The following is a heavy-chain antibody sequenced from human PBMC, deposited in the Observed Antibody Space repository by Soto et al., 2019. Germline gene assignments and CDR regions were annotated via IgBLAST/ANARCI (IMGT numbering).Heavy chain of an antibody. CDR1: GGSISSNDW. J-gene: IGHJ1*01. Sequence: QVQLQESGPGLVKPSGTLSLTCAVSGGSISSNDWWSWVRQSPGKGLEWIGEIYHSGSTNYNPSLKSRVTISVDKSNNQFSLKVSSVTAADTAVYYCARALGYCSGGSCYPEHFQHWGQGTLVTVSS. D-gene: IGHD2-15*01. V-gene: IGHV4-4*02. CDR3: ARALGYCSGGSCYPEHFQH. CDR2: IYHSGST.